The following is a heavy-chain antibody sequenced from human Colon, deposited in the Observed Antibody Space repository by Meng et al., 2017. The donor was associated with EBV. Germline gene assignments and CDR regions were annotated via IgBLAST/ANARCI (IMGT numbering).Heavy chain of an antibody. Sequence: QVHLQYSGPGLVQPSQTLSLTCAVSGVSISSVYWLTWVRQSPGKGLEWIGQIYHSGSTNYNPSLKSRVTISVDKSKNQFSLKLTSVTAADTAVYYCARGGYYSFDYWGQRTLVTVSS. CDR3: ARGGYYSFDY. V-gene: IGHV4-4*02. CDR2: IYHSGST. D-gene: IGHD5-18*01. J-gene: IGHJ4*02. CDR1: GVSISSVYW.